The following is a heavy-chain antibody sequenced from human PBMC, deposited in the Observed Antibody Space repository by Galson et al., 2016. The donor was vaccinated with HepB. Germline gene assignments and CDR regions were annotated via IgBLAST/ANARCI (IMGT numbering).Heavy chain of an antibody. Sequence: SVKVSCKASGYTFSSNGISWVRQAPGQGLEWMGWISAYNGETRYAQKVQGRVTLTTDTSTSTAYMELRRLRSDDTAVYYCARDLPDVDRAMDYYGMEVWGQGTTVTGFS. D-gene: IGHD5-18*01. CDR1: GYTFSSNG. CDR2: ISAYNGET. V-gene: IGHV1-18*01. J-gene: IGHJ6*02. CDR3: ARDLPDVDRAMDYYGMEV.